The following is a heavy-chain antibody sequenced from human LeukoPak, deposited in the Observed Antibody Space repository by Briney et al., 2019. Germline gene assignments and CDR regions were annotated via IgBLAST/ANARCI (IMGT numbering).Heavy chain of an antibody. CDR2: IYTSGSA. CDR3: ARDPRGYSYAEA. Sequence: SDTLSLTCTVSGGSISSYYWSWIRQPAGKGLEWIGRIYTSGSANYNPSLKGRVTMSVDTSKNQFSLKLSSVTAADTAVYYCARDPRGYSYAEAWGQGTLVTVSS. J-gene: IGHJ4*02. V-gene: IGHV4-4*07. D-gene: IGHD5-18*01. CDR1: GGSISSYY.